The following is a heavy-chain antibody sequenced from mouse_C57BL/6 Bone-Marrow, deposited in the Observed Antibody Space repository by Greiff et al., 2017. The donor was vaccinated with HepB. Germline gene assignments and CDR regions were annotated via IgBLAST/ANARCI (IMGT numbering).Heavy chain of an antibody. V-gene: IGHV1-59*01. CDR2: IDPSDSYT. D-gene: IGHD1-1*01. Sequence: VQLQQPGAELVRPGTSVKLSCKASGYTFTSYWMHWVKQRPGQGLEWIGVIDPSDSYTNYNQKFKGKATLTVDTSSSTAYMQLSSLTSEDSAVYYCARDRYGSMDYWGQGTSVTVSS. CDR3: ARDRYGSMDY. CDR1: GYTFTSYW. J-gene: IGHJ4*01.